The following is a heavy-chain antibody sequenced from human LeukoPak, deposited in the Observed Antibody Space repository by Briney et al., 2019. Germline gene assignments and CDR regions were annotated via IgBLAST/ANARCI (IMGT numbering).Heavy chain of an antibody. CDR3: ARENGDYAFDY. D-gene: IGHD4-17*01. J-gene: IGHJ4*02. CDR2: IHESGSS. V-gene: IGHV4-59*01. Sequence: SETLSLTCTVSGGSISNYYWSWIRQPPGKGLEWVGSIHESGSSNSNSSLKSRVTISLDTSKNQFSLRLSSVIVADTAVYYCARENGDYAFDYWGQGTLVTVSS. CDR1: GGSISNYY.